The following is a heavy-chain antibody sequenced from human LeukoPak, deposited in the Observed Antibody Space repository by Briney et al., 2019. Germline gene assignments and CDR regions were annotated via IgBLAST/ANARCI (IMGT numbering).Heavy chain of an antibody. CDR1: GGSIGSSIYY. V-gene: IGHV4-39*07. J-gene: IGHJ4*02. Sequence: SETLSLTCTVSGGSIGSSIYYWGWIRQPPEKGLEWIGSVYYSGRTYYNPSLKSRVTISVDTSKNQFSLKLSSVTAADTAVYYCARAPPLPYYSNYAAYWGQGTLVTVSS. CDR2: VYYSGRT. CDR3: ARAPPLPYYSNYAAY. D-gene: IGHD4-11*01.